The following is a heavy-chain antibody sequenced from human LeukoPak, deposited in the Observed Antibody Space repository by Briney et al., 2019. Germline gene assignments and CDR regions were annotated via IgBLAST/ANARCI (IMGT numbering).Heavy chain of an antibody. V-gene: IGHV1-46*01. CDR1: GYTFTSYY. D-gene: IGHD2-8*01. Sequence: ASVKVPCKASGYTFTSYYMHWVRQAPGQGLEWMGIIDPSGGSTSYAQKFQGRVTMTRDTSTSTVYMELSSLRSEDTAVYYCARGRQGVGTFDYWGQGTLVTVSS. J-gene: IGHJ4*02. CDR2: IDPSGGST. CDR3: ARGRQGVGTFDY.